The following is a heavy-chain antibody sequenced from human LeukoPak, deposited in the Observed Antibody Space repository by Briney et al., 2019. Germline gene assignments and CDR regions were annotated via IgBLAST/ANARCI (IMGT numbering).Heavy chain of an antibody. J-gene: IGHJ6*03. CDR1: GGTFSSYA. Sequence: ASVKVSCKASGGTFSSYAISWVRQAPGQGLEWMGWISAYNGNTNYAQKLQGRVTMTTDTSTSTAYMELRSLRSDDTAVYYCARTRYFDWLPPTVYMDVWGKGTTVTVSS. CDR3: ARTRYFDWLPPTVYMDV. D-gene: IGHD3-9*01. CDR2: ISAYNGNT. V-gene: IGHV1-18*01.